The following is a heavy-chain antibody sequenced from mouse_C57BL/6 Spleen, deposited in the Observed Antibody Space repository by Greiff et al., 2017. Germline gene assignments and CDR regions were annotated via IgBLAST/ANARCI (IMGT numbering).Heavy chain of an antibody. V-gene: IGHV1-75*01. CDR3: ARYYYGSSYRGDYFDY. CDR2: IFPGSGST. D-gene: IGHD1-1*01. J-gene: IGHJ2*01. Sequence: QVQLQQSGPELVKPGASVKISCKASGYTFTDYYINWVKQRPGQGLEWIGWIFPGSGSTYYNEKLKGKATLTVDKSSSTAYMLLSSLTSEDSAVYFCARYYYGSSYRGDYFDYWGQGTTLTVSS. CDR1: GYTFTDYY.